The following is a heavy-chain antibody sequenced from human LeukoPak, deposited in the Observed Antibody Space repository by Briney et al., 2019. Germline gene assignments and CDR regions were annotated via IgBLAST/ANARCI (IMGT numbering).Heavy chain of an antibody. CDR1: GGSISRYY. V-gene: IGHV4-59*01. D-gene: IGHD4-11*01. J-gene: IGHJ4*02. Sequence: SETLSLTCTVSGGSISRYYWSWIRQPPGKGLEWIGYIYYSGSTNYNPSLKSRVTISVDTSKNQFSLKLSSVTTADTAVYYCARGRHSNYADYWGQGTLVTVSS. CDR3: ARGRHSNYADY. CDR2: IYYSGST.